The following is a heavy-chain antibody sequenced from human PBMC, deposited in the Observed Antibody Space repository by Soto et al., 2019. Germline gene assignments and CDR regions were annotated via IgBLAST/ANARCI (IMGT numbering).Heavy chain of an antibody. J-gene: IGHJ4*02. CDR2: IYYSGST. Sequence: QVQLQESGPGLVKPSETLSLTCTVSGGSISSYYWSWIRQTPGKGLEWIGYIYYSGSTNYNPSLKSRVTISVDTSKNHFSLKLSSVSAADTAVYYCARGPGLWFGELFFDYWGQGTLVTVSS. CDR1: GGSISSYY. CDR3: ARGPGLWFGELFFDY. V-gene: IGHV4-59*08. D-gene: IGHD3-10*01.